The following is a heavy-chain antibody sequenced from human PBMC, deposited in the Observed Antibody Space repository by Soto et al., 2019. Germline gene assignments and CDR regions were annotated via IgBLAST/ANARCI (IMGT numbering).Heavy chain of an antibody. CDR2: LYNSGST. V-gene: IGHV4-59*08. D-gene: IGHD2-2*01. J-gene: IGHJ5*02. CDR1: SGSISNYY. Sequence: TSETLSLTCSVSSGSISNYYWIWIRQPPGKGLEWIGYLYNSGSTNYNPSLKSRVTISADTSTNQFFLKLSSVTAADTAVYYCARHHCSSTSCYSRWFDPWGQGTQVTVSS. CDR3: ARHHCSSTSCYSRWFDP.